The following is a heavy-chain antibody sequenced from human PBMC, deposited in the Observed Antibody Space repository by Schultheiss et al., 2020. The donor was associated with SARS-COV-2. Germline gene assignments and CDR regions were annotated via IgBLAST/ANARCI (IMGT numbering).Heavy chain of an antibody. Sequence: GGSLRLSCAASGFTFSSYGMHWVRQAPGKGLEWVAVIYSGGNTDYADSVKGRFPISRDNSKNTLYLQLNSLRAEDTAVYYCAKGTVTFGGVIGSMDVWGQGTTVTVSS. V-gene: IGHV3-NL1*01. CDR2: IYSGGNT. J-gene: IGHJ6*02. CDR1: GFTFSSYG. CDR3: AKGTVTFGGVIGSMDV. D-gene: IGHD3-16*02.